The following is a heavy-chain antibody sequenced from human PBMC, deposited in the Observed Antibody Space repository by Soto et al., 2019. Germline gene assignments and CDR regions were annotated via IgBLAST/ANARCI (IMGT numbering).Heavy chain of an antibody. CDR3: AKYDTATGGGAVDY. CDR2: ISWNSGSI. D-gene: IGHD5-18*01. V-gene: IGHV3-9*01. CDR1: GFTFDDYA. Sequence: EVQLVESGGGLVQPGRSLRLSCAASGFTFDDYAMHWVRQAPGKGLEWVSGISWNSGSIGYADSVKGRFTISRDNAKNSLYLQMNSLRAEDTALYYCAKYDTATGGGAVDYWGQGTLVTVSS. J-gene: IGHJ4*02.